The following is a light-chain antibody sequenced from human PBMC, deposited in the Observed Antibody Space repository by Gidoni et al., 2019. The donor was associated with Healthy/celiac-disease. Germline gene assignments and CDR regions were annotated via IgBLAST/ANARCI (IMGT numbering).Light chain of an antibody. J-gene: IGKJ4*01. Sequence: DIQMTQSPSTLSASVGDRVTITCRASHSISSWLAWYQQKPGKAPKLLIYKASSLESGVPSRFSGSGSGTEFTLTISSLQPDDFATYYCQQYNSYSGLTFGGGTKVEIK. CDR2: KAS. CDR1: HSISSW. V-gene: IGKV1-5*03. CDR3: QQYNSYSGLT.